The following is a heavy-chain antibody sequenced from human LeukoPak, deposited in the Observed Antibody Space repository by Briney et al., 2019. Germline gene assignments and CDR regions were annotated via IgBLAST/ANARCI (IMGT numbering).Heavy chain of an antibody. CDR1: GYTFTSYG. Sequence: ASVRVSCKASGYTFTSYGISWVRQAPGQGLEWMGWISAYNGNTNYAQKLQGRVTMTTDTSTSTAYMELRSLRSDDTAVYYCARGHITMVRGVARENAFDIWGQGTMVTVSS. D-gene: IGHD3-10*01. CDR3: ARGHITMVRGVARENAFDI. J-gene: IGHJ3*02. V-gene: IGHV1-18*01. CDR2: ISAYNGNT.